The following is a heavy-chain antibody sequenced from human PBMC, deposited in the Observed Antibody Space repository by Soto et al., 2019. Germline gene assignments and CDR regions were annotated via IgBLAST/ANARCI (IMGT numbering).Heavy chain of an antibody. Sequence: PSETLSLTCTVSGGSVSSGSYYWSWIRQPPGKGLEWIGYIYYSGSTNYNPSLKSRVTISVDTSKNQFSLKLSSVTAADTAVYYCARAPRGMYSSSQKWNNWFDPWGQGTLVTVSS. J-gene: IGHJ5*02. CDR1: GGSVSSGSYY. CDR3: ARAPRGMYSSSQKWNNWFDP. CDR2: IYYSGST. D-gene: IGHD6-13*01. V-gene: IGHV4-61*01.